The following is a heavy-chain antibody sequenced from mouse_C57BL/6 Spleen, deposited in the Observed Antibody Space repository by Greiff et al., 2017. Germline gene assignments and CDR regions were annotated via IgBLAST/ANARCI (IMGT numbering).Heavy chain of an antibody. CDR2: IDPENGDT. J-gene: IGHJ4*01. CDR1: GFNIKDDY. V-gene: IGHV14-4*01. Sequence: EVKLMESGAELVRPGASVKLSCTASGFNIKDDYMHWVKQRPEQGLEWIGWIDPENGDTEYASKFQGKATITADTSSNTAYLQLSSLTSEDTAVYYCTRLITTVVPYAMDYWGQGTSVTVSS. D-gene: IGHD1-1*01. CDR3: TRLITTVVPYAMDY.